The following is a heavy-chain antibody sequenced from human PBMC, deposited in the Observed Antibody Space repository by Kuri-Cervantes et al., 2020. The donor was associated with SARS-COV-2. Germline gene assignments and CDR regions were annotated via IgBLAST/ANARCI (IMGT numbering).Heavy chain of an antibody. CDR2: IKQDGSEK. J-gene: IGHJ4*02. V-gene: IGHV3-7*05. CDR3: ARDTHNWNSLNDY. D-gene: IGHD1-7*01. Sequence: ETLSLTCSASGFTFSSYWMSWVRQAPGKGLEWVANIKQDGSEKHYVYSAKGRFTISRDNAKNSLYLQMNSLRAEDTAVYYCARDTHNWNSLNDYWGQGTLVTVSS. CDR1: GFTFSSYW.